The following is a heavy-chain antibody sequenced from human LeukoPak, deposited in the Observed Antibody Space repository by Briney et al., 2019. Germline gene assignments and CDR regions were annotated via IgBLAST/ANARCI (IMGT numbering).Heavy chain of an antibody. D-gene: IGHD6-19*01. CDR1: GFTFSNYW. CDR3: TNVLQWLPFDY. J-gene: IGHJ4*02. V-gene: IGHV3-7*03. CDR2: IKPDGSEK. Sequence: GGSLRLSCAASGFTFSNYWVSWVRQAPGEGLEWVANIKPDGSEKYYVDSVKGRFTISRDDSKSIAYLRMNSLKTEDTAVYYCTNVLQWLPFDYWGQGTLVTVSS.